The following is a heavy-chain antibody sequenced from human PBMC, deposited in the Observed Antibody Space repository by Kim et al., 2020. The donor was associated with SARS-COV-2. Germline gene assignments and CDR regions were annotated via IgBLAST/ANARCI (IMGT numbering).Heavy chain of an antibody. Sequence: ASVKVSCKASVYTFTTYGISWVRQAPGQGLEWMGWISADNSNINFAQKLQGRVTMTTDTSTSTAYMELRSLISDDTAMYYCARASVSGIPQIWGQGTLVT. CDR3: ARASVSGIPQI. CDR1: VYTFTTYG. J-gene: IGHJ4*02. CDR2: ISADNSNI. V-gene: IGHV1-18*01. D-gene: IGHD3-10*01.